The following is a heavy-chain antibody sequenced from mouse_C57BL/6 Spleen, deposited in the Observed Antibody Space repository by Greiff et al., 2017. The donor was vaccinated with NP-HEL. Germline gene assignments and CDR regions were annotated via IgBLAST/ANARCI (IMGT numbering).Heavy chain of an antibody. J-gene: IGHJ2*01. Sequence: DVHLVESGGGLVKPGGSLKLSCAASGFTFSSYAMSWVRQTPEKRLEWVATISDGGSYTYYPDNVKGRFTISRDNATNNLYLQMSHLKSEDTAMYYCAREEEDYFDYWGQGTTLTVSS. CDR3: AREEEDYFDY. CDR2: ISDGGSYT. V-gene: IGHV5-4*01. CDR1: GFTFSSYA.